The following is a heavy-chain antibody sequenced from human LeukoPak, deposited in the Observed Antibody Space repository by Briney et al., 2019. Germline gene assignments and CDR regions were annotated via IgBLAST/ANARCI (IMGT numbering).Heavy chain of an antibody. CDR3: AKELGGWVSRGMDV. CDR2: ISGSGGST. V-gene: IGHV3-23*01. J-gene: IGHJ6*02. Sequence: GGSLRLSCAASGFTFSSYAMSWVRQAPGKGLEWVSAISGSGGSTYYADSVKGRFTISRDDSKNTLYLQMNSLRAEDTAVYYCAKELGGWVSRGMDVWGQGTTVTVSS. D-gene: IGHD6-19*01. CDR1: GFTFSSYA.